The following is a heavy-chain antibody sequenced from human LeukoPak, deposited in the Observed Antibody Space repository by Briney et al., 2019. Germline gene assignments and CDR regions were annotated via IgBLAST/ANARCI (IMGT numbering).Heavy chain of an antibody. CDR3: ARGSGSYYYMDV. V-gene: IGHV4-59*12. J-gene: IGHJ6*03. D-gene: IGHD1-26*01. CDR1: GGSIRTYY. Sequence: SETLSLTCTVSGGSIRTYYWSWVRQPPGKGLEWIGYVSDSGSTNYNPSLKSRVTISVDTSKNQFSLKLSSVTAADTAVYYCARGSGSYYYMDVWGKGTTVTVSS. CDR2: VSDSGST.